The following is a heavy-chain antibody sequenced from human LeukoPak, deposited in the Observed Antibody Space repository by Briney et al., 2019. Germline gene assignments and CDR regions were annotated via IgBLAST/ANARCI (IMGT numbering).Heavy chain of an antibody. V-gene: IGHV3-74*01. Sequence: GGSLRLSCAASGFTFSSYWMHWVRQAPGKGLVWVSRIKSDGSITNYADSVKGRFTISRDNAKNTLYVQMNSLRAGDTAVYYCARDSFRGSYSDYWGQGTLVTVSS. CDR2: IKSDGSIT. J-gene: IGHJ4*02. D-gene: IGHD1-26*01. CDR1: GFTFSSYW. CDR3: ARDSFRGSYSDY.